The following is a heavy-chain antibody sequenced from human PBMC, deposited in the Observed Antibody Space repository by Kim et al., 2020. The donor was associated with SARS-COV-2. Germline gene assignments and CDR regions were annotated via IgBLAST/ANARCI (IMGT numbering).Heavy chain of an antibody. V-gene: IGHV3-23*03. J-gene: IGHJ5*02. CDR2: IYIGGSST. CDR3: AKTLIAAAGSGWFDP. Sequence: GGSLRLSCAASGFTFSSYAMSGVRQAPGKGLEWVSVIYIGGSSTNYADSVKGRFTISSDNSKNTLYRQMNSLRAEDTAVYYCAKTLIAAAGSGWFDPWGQGTLVTVSS. D-gene: IGHD6-13*01. CDR1: GFTFSSYA.